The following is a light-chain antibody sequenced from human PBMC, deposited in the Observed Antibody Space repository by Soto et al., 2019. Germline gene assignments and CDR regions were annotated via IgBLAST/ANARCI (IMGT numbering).Light chain of an antibody. Sequence: EIVMTQSPVTLSVSPGERATLSYRASQSVTNSYLAWYQQKPGQAPRLLIFGASTRAAGIPARFSGSGSGTEFTLTISSLQSEDFAVYYCQQYNNWPPITFGQGTRLEIK. CDR3: QQYNNWPPIT. CDR1: QSVTNSY. J-gene: IGKJ5*01. CDR2: GAS. V-gene: IGKV3-15*01.